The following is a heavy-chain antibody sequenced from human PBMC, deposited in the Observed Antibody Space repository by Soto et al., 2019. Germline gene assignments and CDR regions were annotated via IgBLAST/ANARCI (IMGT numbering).Heavy chain of an antibody. CDR2: TYYRSKWYN. CDR3: AREGDYCSSTSCYNPNPNYYYYYMDV. CDR1: VDSVSSNSAA. J-gene: IGHJ6*03. D-gene: IGHD2-2*02. Sequence: QTLSLTCAISVDSVSSNSAAWNWIRQSPSRGLEWLGRTYYRSKWYNDYAVSVKSRITINPDTSKNQFSLQLNSVTPEDTAVYYCAREGDYCSSTSCYNPNPNYYYYYMDVWGKGTTVTVSS. V-gene: IGHV6-1*01.